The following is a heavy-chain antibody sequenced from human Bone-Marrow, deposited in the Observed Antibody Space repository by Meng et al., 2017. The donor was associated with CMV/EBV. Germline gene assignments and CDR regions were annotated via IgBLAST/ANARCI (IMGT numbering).Heavy chain of an antibody. CDR1: HSAA. CDR2: TYYRSKWYN. CDR3: ARAHSSGWPYYYYYGMDV. J-gene: IGHJ6*02. D-gene: IGHD6-19*01. V-gene: IGHV6-1*01. Sequence: HSAAWNWIKQSPSRGLEWLGRTYYRSKWYNDYAVSVKSRITINPDTSKNQFSLQLNSVTPEDTAVYYCARAHSSGWPYYYYYGMDVWGQGTTVTVSS.